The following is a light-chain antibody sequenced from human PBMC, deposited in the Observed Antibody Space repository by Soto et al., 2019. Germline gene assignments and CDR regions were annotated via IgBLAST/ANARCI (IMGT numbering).Light chain of an antibody. Sequence: DIVLTQSPLSLPVTPGEPASISCRSSQSLLQSNGNNHVDWYLQRPGQSPQLLLYLASSRASGVPDRFSGSGSGTEFSLEISRVEAEDFGVYYCLQAAQRPLTFGQGTRLEIK. V-gene: IGKV2-28*01. CDR1: QSLLQSNGNNH. CDR2: LAS. CDR3: LQAAQRPLT. J-gene: IGKJ5*01.